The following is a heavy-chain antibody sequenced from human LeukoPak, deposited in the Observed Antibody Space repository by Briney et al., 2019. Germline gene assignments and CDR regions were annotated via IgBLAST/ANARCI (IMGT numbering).Heavy chain of an antibody. D-gene: IGHD6-19*01. CDR2: IYYSGST. V-gene: IGHV4-59*01. CDR1: GGSFSGYY. Sequence: SETLSLTCAVYGGSFSGYYWSWIRQPPGKGLEWIGYIYYSGSTNYNPSLKSRVTISVDTSKNQFSLKLSSVTAADTAVYYCARADPVIAVAGTGDAFDIWGQGTMVTVSS. CDR3: ARADPVIAVAGTGDAFDI. J-gene: IGHJ3*02.